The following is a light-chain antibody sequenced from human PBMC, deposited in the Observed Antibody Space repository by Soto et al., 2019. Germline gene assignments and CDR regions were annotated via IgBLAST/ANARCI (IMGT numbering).Light chain of an antibody. V-gene: IGLV2-23*01. CDR1: SSDVGSYNL. J-gene: IGLJ1*01. CDR3: CSYARMFYV. CDR2: EGS. Sequence: QSVLTQPASVSGSPGQSITISCTGTSSDVGSYNLVSWYQQHPGKAPKLMIYEGSKRPSGVSNRFSGSKSGNTASLTISGLQAEDEADYYCCSYARMFYVCGTGTKVTVL.